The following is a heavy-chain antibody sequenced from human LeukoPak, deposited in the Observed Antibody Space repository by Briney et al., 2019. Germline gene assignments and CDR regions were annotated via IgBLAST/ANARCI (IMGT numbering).Heavy chain of an antibody. CDR3: ARLRTTRGPITVTPSYPGSPNWFDP. CDR2: ISAYNGNT. Sequence: ASVTVSCKASGYTFTSYGISWVRQAPGQGLEWMGWISAYNGNTNYAQKLQGRVTMTTDTSTSTAYMELRSLRSDDTAMYYCARLRTTRGPITVTPSYPGSPNWFDPWGQGTLVTVSS. J-gene: IGHJ5*02. V-gene: IGHV1-18*01. CDR1: GYTFTSYG. D-gene: IGHD4-17*01.